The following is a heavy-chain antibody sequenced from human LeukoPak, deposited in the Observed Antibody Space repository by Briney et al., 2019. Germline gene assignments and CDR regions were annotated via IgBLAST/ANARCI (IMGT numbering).Heavy chain of an antibody. V-gene: IGHV4-39*01. CDR3: ARHYQLWLMGVRDYFDY. Sequence: PSETLSLTCTVSGGSISSSSYYWGWIRQPPGKGLEWIGSIYYSGSTYYNPSLKSRVTISVDTSKNQFSLKLSSVTAADTAVYYCARHYQLWLMGVRDYFDYWGQGTLVTVSS. D-gene: IGHD5-18*01. J-gene: IGHJ4*02. CDR2: IYYSGST. CDR1: GGSISSSSYY.